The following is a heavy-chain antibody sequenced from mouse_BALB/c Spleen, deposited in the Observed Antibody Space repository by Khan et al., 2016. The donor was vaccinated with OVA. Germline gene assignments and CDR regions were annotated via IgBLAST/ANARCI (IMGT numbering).Heavy chain of an antibody. CDR3: ARGGGTAPFAY. J-gene: IGHJ3*01. D-gene: IGHD1-2*01. CDR1: GFTFSDYG. V-gene: IGHV5-15*02. Sequence: EVQLQESGGGLVQPGGSRKLSCAASGFTFSDYGMAWVRQAPGKGPEWVAFISDLAYSIYYADTVTGRFTISRENVKNTLYLEMSSLRSEDTAMYYCARGGGTAPFAYWGQGTLVTVSA. CDR2: ISDLAYSI.